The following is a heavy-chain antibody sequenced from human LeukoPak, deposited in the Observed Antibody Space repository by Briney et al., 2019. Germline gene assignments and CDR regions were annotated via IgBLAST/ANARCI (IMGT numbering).Heavy chain of an antibody. Sequence: GGSLRLSCAASGFPFSSYGVHWVRQAPGKGLEWVAIIYYDGSDKYYADSVKGRFTISRDNSKDTLYLQMNSLRAEDTAVYYCARQIAYYYDSSGYYTTDYWGQGTLVTVSS. CDR3: ARQIAYYYDSSGYYTTDY. V-gene: IGHV3-33*01. CDR2: IYYDGSDK. J-gene: IGHJ4*02. CDR1: GFPFSSYG. D-gene: IGHD3-22*01.